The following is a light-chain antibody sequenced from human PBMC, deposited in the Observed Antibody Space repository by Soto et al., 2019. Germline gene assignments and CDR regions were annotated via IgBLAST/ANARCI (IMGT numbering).Light chain of an antibody. J-gene: IGKJ2*01. V-gene: IGKV1-9*01. CDR3: QQLNTYPYT. CDR1: QDISSY. CDR2: AAS. Sequence: DIQLTQSPSFLSASVGDRVTITCRASQDISSYLAWYQQKPGKAPKFLIYAASTSQSGVPSRFSGSGSGTQFTLTISSLQPEDFATYYCQQLNTYPYTFGLGTKLEIK.